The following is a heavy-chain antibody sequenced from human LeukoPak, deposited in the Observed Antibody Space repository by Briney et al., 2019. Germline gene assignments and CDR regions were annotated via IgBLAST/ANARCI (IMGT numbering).Heavy chain of an antibody. CDR1: GGSISSNNW. J-gene: IGHJ4*02. Sequence: PSGTLSLTCGVSGGSISSNNWWSWVRQPPGKGLEWIGEIYLSGGTNYNPSLKNRVTISIDESKNQFSLRLSSVTAADTAVYYCARVITMVRGIRTVYYFDYWGQGALVTVSS. V-gene: IGHV4-4*02. CDR2: IYLSGGT. CDR3: ARVITMVRGIRTVYYFDY. D-gene: IGHD3-10*01.